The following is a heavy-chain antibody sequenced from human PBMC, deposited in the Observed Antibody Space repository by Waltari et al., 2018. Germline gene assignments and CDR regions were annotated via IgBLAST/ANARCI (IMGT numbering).Heavy chain of an antibody. CDR2: INPNSGGT. CDR1: GYTFTGSY. CDR3: ARVDYDSSGYRIDY. V-gene: IGHV1-2*06. J-gene: IGHJ4*02. Sequence: QVQLVQSGAGVKKPGASVKVSCKASGYTFTGSYMHWVRQAPGQGLEWMGRINPNSGGTNYAQKFQGRVTMTRDTSISTAYMELSRLRSDDTAVYYCARVDYDSSGYRIDYWGQGTLVTVSS. D-gene: IGHD3-22*01.